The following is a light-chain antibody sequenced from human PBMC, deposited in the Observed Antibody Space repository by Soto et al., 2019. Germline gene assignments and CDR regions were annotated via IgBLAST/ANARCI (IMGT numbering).Light chain of an antibody. CDR2: DDS. V-gene: IGLV3-21*02. CDR1: NIGGKS. J-gene: IGLJ1*01. CDR3: QVWDDNSDHHV. Sequence: SYELTQTSSVSVAPGQTARISCGGNNIGGKSVHWYQQKPGQAPVVLVYDDSDRPSGIPERFSGSNSGNTATLTISRVEAGDEADYHCQVWDDNSDHHVFGTGTKLTVL.